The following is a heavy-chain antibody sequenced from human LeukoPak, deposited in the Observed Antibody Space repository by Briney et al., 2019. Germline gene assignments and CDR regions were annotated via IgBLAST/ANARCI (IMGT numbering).Heavy chain of an antibody. CDR1: GGFISSSSYY. CDR3: ARTYYYDSSGYYAFDY. V-gene: IGHV4-39*01. D-gene: IGHD3-22*01. CDR2: IYYSGST. J-gene: IGHJ4*02. Sequence: SETLSLTCTVSGGFISSSSYYWGWIRQPPGKGLEWIGSIYYSGSTYYNPSLKSRVTISVDTSKNQFSLKLSSVTAADTAVYYCARTYYYDSSGYYAFDYWGQGTLVTVSS.